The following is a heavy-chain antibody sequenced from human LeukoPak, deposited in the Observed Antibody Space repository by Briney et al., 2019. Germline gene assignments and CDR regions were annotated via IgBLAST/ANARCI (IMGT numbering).Heavy chain of an antibody. CDR2: ISGSGDST. CDR3: AKRSSYFDY. D-gene: IGHD1-26*01. V-gene: IGHV3-23*01. Sequence: GGSLRLSCAASGFTFNTYAMSWVRQAPGKGLEWVSAISGSGDSTYYADSVKGRLTISRDNSKNTLYLQMNSLRAEDTAVYYCAKRSSYFDYWGQGTLVTVSS. J-gene: IGHJ4*02. CDR1: GFTFNTYA.